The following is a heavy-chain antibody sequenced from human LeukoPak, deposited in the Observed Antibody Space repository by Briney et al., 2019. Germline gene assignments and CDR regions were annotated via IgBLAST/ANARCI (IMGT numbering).Heavy chain of an antibody. CDR2: IYYSGST. D-gene: IGHD3-3*01. CDR3: ARDPGLYDFWSGYSGSHYGMDV. CDR1: GGSISSYY. V-gene: IGHV4-59*01. Sequence: SETPSLTCTVSGGSISSYYWSWIRQPPGKGLEWIGYIYYSGSTNYNPSLKGRVTISVDTSKNQFSLKLSSVTAADTAVYYCARDPGLYDFWSGYSGSHYGMDVWGQGTTVTVSS. J-gene: IGHJ6*02.